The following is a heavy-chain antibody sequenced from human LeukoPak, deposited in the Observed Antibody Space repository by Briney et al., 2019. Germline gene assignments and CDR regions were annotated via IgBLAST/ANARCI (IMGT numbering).Heavy chain of an antibody. Sequence: GGSLRLSCAASGFTFSSYAMSWVRQAPGKGLEWVSAISGSGGSTYYADSVNGRFTISRDNSKNTLYLQMNSLRAEDTAVYYCAWLGYCSGGSCYADFDYWGQGTLVTVSS. CDR1: GFTFSSYA. V-gene: IGHV3-23*01. CDR3: AWLGYCSGGSCYADFDY. D-gene: IGHD2-15*01. J-gene: IGHJ4*02. CDR2: ISGSGGST.